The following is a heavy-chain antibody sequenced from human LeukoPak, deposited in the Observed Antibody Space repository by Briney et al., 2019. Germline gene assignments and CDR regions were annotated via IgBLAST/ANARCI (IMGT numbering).Heavy chain of an antibody. CDR2: IYYSGST. J-gene: IGHJ6*03. CDR1: GGSISSSSYY. D-gene: IGHD3-22*01. Sequence: SETLSLTCTASGGSISSSSYYWGWIRQPPGKGLEWIGSIYYSGSTYYNPSLKSRVTISVDTSKNQFSLKLSSVTAADTAVYYCARDRAYYDSSGYYYYYYMDVWGKGTTVTISS. V-gene: IGHV4-39*07. CDR3: ARDRAYYDSSGYYYYYYMDV.